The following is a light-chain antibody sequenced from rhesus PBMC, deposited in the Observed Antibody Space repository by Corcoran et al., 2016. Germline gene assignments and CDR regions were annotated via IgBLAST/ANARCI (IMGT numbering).Light chain of an antibody. J-gene: IGKJ3*01. Sequence: DIQMTQSPSSLSASVGDTVTITCRASQSISSWLAWYQQQPGKAPKLLFYKASSLQSGVPSRFSGSGSGTYFTLTISSLQSEDFATYYCQQYNSSPFTFGPGTKLDIK. CDR1: QSISSW. V-gene: IGKV1-22*01. CDR3: QQYNSSPFT. CDR2: KAS.